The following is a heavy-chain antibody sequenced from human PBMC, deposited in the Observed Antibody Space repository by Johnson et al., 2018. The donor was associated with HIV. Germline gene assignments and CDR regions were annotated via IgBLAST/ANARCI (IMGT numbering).Heavy chain of an antibody. D-gene: IGHD2-21*02. J-gene: IGHJ3*02. Sequence: QVQLVESGGGVVQPGTSLRLSCAASGFTFSSFAMRWVRQAPGKGLEWISFISCDGSNKYFTDSVRGRFTISRDNSKNSLYLQMNSLRPEDTAVYYCAGDRVAGRYCGGDCPDAFDIWGQGTMVTVSS. V-gene: IGHV3-30-3*01. CDR2: ISCDGSNK. CDR1: GFTFSSFA. CDR3: AGDRVAGRYCGGDCPDAFDI.